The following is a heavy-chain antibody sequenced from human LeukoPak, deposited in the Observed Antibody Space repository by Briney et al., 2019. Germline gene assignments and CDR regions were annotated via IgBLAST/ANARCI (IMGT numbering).Heavy chain of an antibody. CDR2: IYHSGST. D-gene: IGHD6-13*01. V-gene: IGHV4-4*02. CDR3: ARDRPGIAAAGKPPGIDF. CDR1: GGSISSSNW. J-gene: IGHJ4*02. Sequence: SETLSLTCAVSGGSISSSNWWSWVRQPPGKGLEWIGEIYHSGSTNYNPSPKSRVTISVDKSKNQFSLKMSSVTAADTAVYYCARDRPGIAAAGKPPGIDFWGQGTLVTVSS.